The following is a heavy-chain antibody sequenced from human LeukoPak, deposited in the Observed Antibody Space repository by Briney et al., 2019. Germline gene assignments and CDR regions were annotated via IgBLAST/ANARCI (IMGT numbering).Heavy chain of an antibody. Sequence: SGGSLRLSCAASGFTFSSYAMHWVRQAPGTGLEWVALLSYQGSNEYYADSAKGRFTISRDNSQNTLYLQMNSLRPEDTAVYYCARGLAGSGIYYMDVWGKGATVTVSS. CDR2: LSYQGSNE. CDR1: GFTFSSYA. V-gene: IGHV3-30*04. J-gene: IGHJ6*03. D-gene: IGHD1-1*01. CDR3: ARGLAGSGIYYMDV.